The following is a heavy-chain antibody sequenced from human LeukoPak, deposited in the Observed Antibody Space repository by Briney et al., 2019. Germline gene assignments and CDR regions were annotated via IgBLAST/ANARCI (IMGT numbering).Heavy chain of an antibody. CDR3: AKDHYWSIDY. D-gene: IGHD3-3*01. Sequence: GGSLRLSCAASGFTFSSYAMSWVRHAPGQGLVWVLRIKGDGISTNYADSVKGRFTISRDIAKNTLYLQMNSLRAEDTGVYYCAKDHYWSIDYWGRGTLVTVSS. V-gene: IGHV3-74*01. J-gene: IGHJ4*02. CDR1: GFTFSSYA. CDR2: IKGDGIST.